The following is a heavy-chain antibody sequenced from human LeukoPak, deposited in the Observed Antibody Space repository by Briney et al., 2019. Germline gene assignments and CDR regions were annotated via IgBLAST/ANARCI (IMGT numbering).Heavy chain of an antibody. CDR2: IDYSGST. CDR1: GGSFSGYY. D-gene: IGHD2-2*02. CDR3: ARGLDCSSTSCYIPYWAKRADGWFDP. J-gene: IGHJ5*02. V-gene: IGHV4-34*01. Sequence: SETLSLTCAVYGGSFSGYYWRWIRQPPGKGLEWIGEIDYSGSTNYKPALKSRVNISVDTSKNQFSLKLSSVTAADTAVYYCARGLDCSSTSCYIPYWAKRADGWFDPWGQGTLVTVSS.